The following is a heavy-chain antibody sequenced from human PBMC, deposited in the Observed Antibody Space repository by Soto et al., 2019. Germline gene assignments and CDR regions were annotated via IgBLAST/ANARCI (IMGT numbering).Heavy chain of an antibody. J-gene: IGHJ4*01. CDR1: GFTFGIFA. CDR3: ARDHLASGPAPHFDH. CDR2: ISDDANNK. V-gene: IGHV3-30-3*01. D-gene: IGHD3-10*01. Sequence: GGSLRLSWTTSGFTFGIFAMYCVRQAPGKGLEWVAIISDDANNKYYADAVKGRVTISRDNSKHTPYLQMNSLRAEDTALYYCARDHLASGPAPHFDHWGHGPLVPVP.